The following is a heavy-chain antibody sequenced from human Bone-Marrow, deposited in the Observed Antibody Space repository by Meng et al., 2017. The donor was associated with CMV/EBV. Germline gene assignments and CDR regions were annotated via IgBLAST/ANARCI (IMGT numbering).Heavy chain of an antibody. D-gene: IGHD4/OR15-4a*01. J-gene: IGHJ5*02. CDR1: GGSCSGSY. CDR2: INHSGST. V-gene: IGHV4-34*01. CDR3: ARGVYGGGDNWFDP. Sequence: CAVYGGSCSGSYWSWIRQPPGKGLEWIGEINHSGSTNYNPSLKSRVAISVDTSKNQFSLKLSSVTAADTAVYYCARGVYGGGDNWFDPWGQGTLVTVSS.